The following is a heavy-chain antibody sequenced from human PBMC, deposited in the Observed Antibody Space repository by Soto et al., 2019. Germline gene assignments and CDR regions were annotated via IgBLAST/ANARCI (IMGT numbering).Heavy chain of an antibody. Sequence: SVKVSCKASGGTFSSYAISWVRQAPGQGLEWMGGIIPIFGTANYAQKFQGRVTITADKSTSTAYMELSSLRSEDTAVYYCARRGITMVRGVMTHYYYYYGMDVWGHGTTVTVSS. CDR1: GGTFSSYA. D-gene: IGHD3-10*01. CDR3: ARRGITMVRGVMTHYYYYYGMDV. J-gene: IGHJ6*02. CDR2: IIPIFGTA. V-gene: IGHV1-69*06.